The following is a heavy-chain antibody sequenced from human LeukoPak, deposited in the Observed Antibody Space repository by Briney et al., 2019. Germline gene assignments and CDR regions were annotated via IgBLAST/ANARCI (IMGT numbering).Heavy chain of an antibody. CDR3: ARLGGATIDY. CDR2: IIPIFGTA. V-gene: IGHV1-69*13. CDR1: GGTFIIYA. J-gene: IGHJ4*02. Sequence: GASVNVSCKASGGTFIIYAISWVRQAPGQGLEWMGGIIPIFGTANYAQKFQGRVTITADESTSTAYMELSSLRSEDTAVYYCARLGGATIDYWGQGTLVTVSS. D-gene: IGHD1-26*01.